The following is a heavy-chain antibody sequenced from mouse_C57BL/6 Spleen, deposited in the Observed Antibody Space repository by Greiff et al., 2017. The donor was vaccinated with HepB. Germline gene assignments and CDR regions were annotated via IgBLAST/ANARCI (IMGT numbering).Heavy chain of an antibody. V-gene: IGHV14-2*01. CDR1: GFNIKDYY. Sequence: VQLQQSGAELVKPGASVKLSCTASGFNIKDYYMHWVKQRTEQGLEWIGRIDPEDGETKYAPKFLGKATITADTSSNPAYLQLSSLTSEDTAVYYCATAYYSNYGGFAYWGQGTLVTVSA. D-gene: IGHD2-5*01. CDR3: ATAYYSNYGGFAY. CDR2: IDPEDGET. J-gene: IGHJ3*01.